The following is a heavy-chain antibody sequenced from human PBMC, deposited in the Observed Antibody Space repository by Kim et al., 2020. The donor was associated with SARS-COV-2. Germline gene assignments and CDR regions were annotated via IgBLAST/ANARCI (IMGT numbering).Heavy chain of an antibody. CDR3: AADTIWFYP. CDR2: GNT. Sequence: GNTNYAQKFQERVTITRDMSTSTAYMELSSLRSEDTAVYYCAADTIWFYPWGQGTLVTVSS. J-gene: IGHJ5*02. D-gene: IGHD3-3*01. V-gene: IGHV1-58*01.